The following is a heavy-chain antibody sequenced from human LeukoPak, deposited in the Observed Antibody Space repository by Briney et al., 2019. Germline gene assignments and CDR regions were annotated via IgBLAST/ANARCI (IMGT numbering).Heavy chain of an antibody. D-gene: IGHD3-22*01. CDR2: IVVGSGNT. CDR1: GFTFTSSA. V-gene: IGHV1-58*02. J-gene: IGHJ4*02. Sequence: AASVKVSCKASGFTFTSSAMQWVRQARGQRLEWIGWIVVGSGNTNYAQKFQERVTITRDMSTSTAYMELSSLRSEDTAVYYCARDYYDSSGYYNYFDYWGQGTLVTVSS. CDR3: ARDYYDSSGYYNYFDY.